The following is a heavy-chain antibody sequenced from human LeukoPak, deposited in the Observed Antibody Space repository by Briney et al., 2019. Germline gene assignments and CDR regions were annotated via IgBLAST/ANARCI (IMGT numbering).Heavy chain of an antibody. J-gene: IGHJ4*02. Sequence: PSETLSLTCTVSGGSISSGTYYWSWIRQPAGKGLEWIGRFYTSENTNYNPSLKSRVTISLDTSKNQFSLKLNSVTAADTAVYYCARDDFGVVGFAYWGQGTLVTVSS. CDR3: ARDDFGVVGFAY. CDR2: FYTSENT. CDR1: GGSISSGTYY. D-gene: IGHD3-3*01. V-gene: IGHV4-61*02.